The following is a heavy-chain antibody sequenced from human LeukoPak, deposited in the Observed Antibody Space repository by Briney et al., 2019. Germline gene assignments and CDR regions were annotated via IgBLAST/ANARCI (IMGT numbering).Heavy chain of an antibody. V-gene: IGHV4-59*01. Sequence: SETLSLTCTVSGGSISSYYWSWIRQPPGKGLGWIGYIYYSGSTNYNPSLKSRVTISVDTSKNQFSLKLSSVTAADTAVYYCASNYYYDSSGYYYDNAYAFDIWGQGTMVTVSS. J-gene: IGHJ3*02. CDR2: IYYSGST. CDR1: GGSISSYY. D-gene: IGHD3-22*01. CDR3: ASNYYYDSSGYYYDNAYAFDI.